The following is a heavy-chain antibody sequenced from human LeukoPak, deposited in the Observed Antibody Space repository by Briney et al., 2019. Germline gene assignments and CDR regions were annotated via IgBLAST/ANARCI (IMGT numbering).Heavy chain of an antibody. J-gene: IGHJ4*02. CDR1: GFTFGDYA. CDR3: TRVLLWFGELSAFDY. CDR2: IRSKAYGGTT. V-gene: IGHV3-49*04. Sequence: GGSLRLSCTASGFTFGDYAMSWVRQAPGKGLECVGFIRSKAYGGTTEYAASVKGRFTISRDDSKSIAYLQMNSLKTEDTAVYYCTRVLLWFGELSAFDYWGQGTLVTVSS. D-gene: IGHD3-10*01.